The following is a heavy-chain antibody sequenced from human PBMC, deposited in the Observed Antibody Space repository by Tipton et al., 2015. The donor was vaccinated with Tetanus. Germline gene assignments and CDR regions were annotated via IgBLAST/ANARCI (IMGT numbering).Heavy chain of an antibody. CDR1: GYTFNTFG. D-gene: IGHD6-19*01. V-gene: IGHV1-18*01. CDR2: ISVYNGNT. Sequence: QSGPEVKKPGASVKVSCKASGYTFNTFGISWVRQAPGQGLERMGWISVYNGNTNYGHNVQGRVTMTADTPTSTAYMELRSLRSDDTAVYYCARVPTNPLAVDRPTDYWGQGTLVTVSS. J-gene: IGHJ4*02. CDR3: ARVPTNPLAVDRPTDY.